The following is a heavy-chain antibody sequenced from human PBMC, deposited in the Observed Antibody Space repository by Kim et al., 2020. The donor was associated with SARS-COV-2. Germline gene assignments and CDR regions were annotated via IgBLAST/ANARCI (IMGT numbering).Heavy chain of an antibody. CDR2: FDPEDGET. CDR1: GYTLTELS. V-gene: IGHV1-24*01. D-gene: IGHD1-7*01. CDR3: ATAHNWNYPFDY. J-gene: IGHJ4*02. Sequence: ASVKVSCKVSGYTLTELSMHWVRQAPGKGLEWMGGFDPEDGETIYAQKFQGRVTMTEDTSTDTAYMELSSLRSEDTAVYYCATAHNWNYPFDYWGQGTLVTVSS.